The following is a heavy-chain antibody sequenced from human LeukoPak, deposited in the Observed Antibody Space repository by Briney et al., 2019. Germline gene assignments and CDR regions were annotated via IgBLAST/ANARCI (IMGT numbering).Heavy chain of an antibody. CDR1: GFTLSSYW. J-gene: IGHJ4*02. Sequence: GGSLRLSCAASGFTLSSYWMSWVRQAPGKGLEWVATIKPDGSEKYYVDSVKGRFTISRDNAKNSLYLQMNSQRAEDTAVYYCARFKNYGDWGQGTLVTVSS. CDR3: ARFKNYGD. CDR2: IKPDGSEK. D-gene: IGHD3-10*01. V-gene: IGHV3-7*01.